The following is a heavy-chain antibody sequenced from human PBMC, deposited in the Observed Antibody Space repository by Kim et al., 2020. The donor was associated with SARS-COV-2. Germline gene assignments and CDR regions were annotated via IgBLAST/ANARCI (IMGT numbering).Heavy chain of an antibody. J-gene: IGHJ4*02. CDR3: ARDFTADYFDY. CDR1: GFTFNAYS. CDR2: IWYDEAKK. D-gene: IGHD2-21*02. Sequence: GGSLRLSCAASGFTFNAYSMHWVRQPPGKGLEWVAVIWYDEAKKYYAESVKGRFIVSRDNSNNTLYLQVNSLKAEDTAVYYCARDFTADYFDYWGQGTLV. V-gene: IGHV3-33*01.